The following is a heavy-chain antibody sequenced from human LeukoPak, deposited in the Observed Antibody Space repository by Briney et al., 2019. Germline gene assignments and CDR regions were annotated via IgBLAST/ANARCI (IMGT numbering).Heavy chain of an antibody. CDR2: ISYIGNT. J-gene: IGHJ3*02. Sequence: SETLSLTCTVSGGSINSGGYYWSWIRQHPGKGLEWIGYISYIGNTYYNPSLKSRLTISVDTSKNQFSLKLSSVTAADTAVYYCARDLVYGDYPGHDAFDIWGQGTMVTVSS. D-gene: IGHD4-17*01. V-gene: IGHV4-31*03. CDR1: GGSINSGGYY. CDR3: ARDLVYGDYPGHDAFDI.